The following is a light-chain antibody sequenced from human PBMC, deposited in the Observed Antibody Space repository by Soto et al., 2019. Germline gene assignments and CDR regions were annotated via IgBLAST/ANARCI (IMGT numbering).Light chain of an antibody. CDR2: GAS. Sequence: EIVMTQSPATLSVSPGERATLSCRASQSVRSNLAWYQQKAGQTPRLLIYGASTRTTGTPARFSGSGSGTEFTLTISSLQSEDFAVYYCQQYNNWPRSFGGGTKVEI. CDR1: QSVRSN. V-gene: IGKV3-15*01. J-gene: IGKJ4*01. CDR3: QQYNNWPRS.